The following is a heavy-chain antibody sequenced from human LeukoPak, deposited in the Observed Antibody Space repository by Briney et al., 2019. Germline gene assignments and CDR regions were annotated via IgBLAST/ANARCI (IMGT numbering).Heavy chain of an antibody. CDR2: ISYDERNK. CDR3: AKDGDRDGYNYADY. CDR1: GFTFSSYA. D-gene: IGHD5-24*01. Sequence: GGSLRRSCAASGFTFSSYAMNWVRQAPGKGLEWVALISYDERNKFYVDSVKGRFTISRDNSKNTLYLQMNSLRADDTAVYHCAKDGDRDGYNYADYWGQGTLVTVSS. V-gene: IGHV3-30*18. J-gene: IGHJ4*02.